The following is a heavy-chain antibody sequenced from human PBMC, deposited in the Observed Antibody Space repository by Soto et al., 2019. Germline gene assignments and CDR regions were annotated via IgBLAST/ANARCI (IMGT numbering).Heavy chain of an antibody. D-gene: IGHD3-10*01. Sequence: SETLSLTCAVYGGSFSGYYWSWIRQPPGKGLEWIGEINHSGSTNYNPSLKSRVTISVDTSKNQFSLKLSSVTAADTAVYYCASWDYGSGSYYPERFDYWGQGTLVTVSS. CDR3: ASWDYGSGSYYPERFDY. CDR2: INHSGST. CDR1: GGSFSGYY. J-gene: IGHJ4*02. V-gene: IGHV4-34*01.